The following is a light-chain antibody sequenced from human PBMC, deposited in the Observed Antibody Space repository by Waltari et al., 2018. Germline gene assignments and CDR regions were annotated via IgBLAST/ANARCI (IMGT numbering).Light chain of an antibody. Sequence: QSVLTQPPSVSGAPGQRVTISCTGSSSNIGAGYDVQWYQQLPGTAPKLLIYGNSNRPSGAPDRCSGSKSGTSASLAITGLQAEDEADDYCQSYDSSLSGVVFGGGTKLTVL. J-gene: IGLJ2*01. CDR3: QSYDSSLSGVV. V-gene: IGLV1-40*01. CDR2: GNS. CDR1: SSNIGAGYD.